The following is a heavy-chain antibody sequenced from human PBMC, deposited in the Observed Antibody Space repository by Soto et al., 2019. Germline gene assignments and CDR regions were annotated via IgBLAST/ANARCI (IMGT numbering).Heavy chain of an antibody. V-gene: IGHV1-18*01. CDR2: INAYNGKT. CDR1: GYTFTSYG. CDR3: ARGRVRVTMIVVAAPFDY. D-gene: IGHD3-22*01. Sequence: QVQLVQSGTEVKKPGASVKVSCKTSGYTFTSYGITWVRQAPGQAPEWMGWINAYNGKTYYAQNLQGRVSMTTDTSTTTAYMELRSLRSDDTAVYYCARGRVRVTMIVVAAPFDYWGQGSLVTVSS. J-gene: IGHJ4*02.